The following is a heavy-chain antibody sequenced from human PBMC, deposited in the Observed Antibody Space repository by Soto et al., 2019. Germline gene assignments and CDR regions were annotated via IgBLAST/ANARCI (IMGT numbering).Heavy chain of an antibody. CDR3: ARDRRDYGMDV. J-gene: IGHJ6*02. CDR1: GGSISSYY. CDR2: IYYSGST. V-gene: IGHV4-59*01. Sequence: SETLSLTCTVSGGSISSYYWSWIRQPPGKGLEWIGYIYYSGSTNYNPSLKSRVTISVDTSKNQFSLKLSSVTAADTAVYYCARDRRDYGMDVWGQGTTVTVSS.